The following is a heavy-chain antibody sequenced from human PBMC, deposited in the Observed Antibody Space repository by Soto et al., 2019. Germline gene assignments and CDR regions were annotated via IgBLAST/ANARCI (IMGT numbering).Heavy chain of an antibody. CDR2: IKEDGGEK. D-gene: IGHD3-10*01. V-gene: IGHV3-7*01. Sequence: GGSLRLSCQASGVNFSGYGMTLVRHPPGKGLEWVASIKEDGGEKNYLDSAKGRFTISRDNAKNSLYLQMNSLRVEDTAVYYCASRTLISGSPIPFHNWGQGTLVTVSS. CDR3: ASRTLISGSPIPFHN. J-gene: IGHJ4*02. CDR1: GVNFSGYG.